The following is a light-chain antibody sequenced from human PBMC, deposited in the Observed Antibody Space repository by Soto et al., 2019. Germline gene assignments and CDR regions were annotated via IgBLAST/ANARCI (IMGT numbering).Light chain of an antibody. V-gene: IGKV3-11*01. Sequence: EITMTQSPATLSVSPGERATLSCRASQSVNRYLVWYQQKPGQAPRLLMYDASKRATGIPARFSGSGSGTDFTLTISSLEPEDFAVYYCQQRDIWPWTFGQGTKVDIK. CDR2: DAS. CDR1: QSVNRY. CDR3: QQRDIWPWT. J-gene: IGKJ1*01.